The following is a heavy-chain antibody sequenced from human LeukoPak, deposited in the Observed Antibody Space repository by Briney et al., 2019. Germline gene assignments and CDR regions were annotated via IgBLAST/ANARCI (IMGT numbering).Heavy chain of an antibody. D-gene: IGHD3-10*01. CDR3: RYGSGIYSFDY. CDR2: LKQDGTGK. J-gene: IGHJ4*02. Sequence: GGSLRLSCVASGFTFSNYWMTWVRQAPGKGLEWVANLKQDGTGKYYVDSVKGRFTISRDNAKNSLYLQMNSLRAEDTAVYYCRYGSGIYSFDYWGQGTLVTVSS. V-gene: IGHV3-7*02. CDR1: GFTFSNYW.